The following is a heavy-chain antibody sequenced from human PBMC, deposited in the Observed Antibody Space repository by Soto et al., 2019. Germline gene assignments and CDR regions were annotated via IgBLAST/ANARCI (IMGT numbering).Heavy chain of an antibody. CDR2: INPNSGDT. D-gene: IGHD7-27*01. CDR1: GYTFTGSS. CDR3: ARDLTGDPNY. J-gene: IGHJ4*02. Sequence: QVQLVQSGAEVKKPGASVNVSCGASGYTFTGSSRHWVRQAPGQGLEWMGYINPNSGDTIFAQKFQGRVTMTRYTSISTAYMELSRVASDDTAVYYCARDLTGDPNYWGQGTLVTVSS. V-gene: IGHV1-2*02.